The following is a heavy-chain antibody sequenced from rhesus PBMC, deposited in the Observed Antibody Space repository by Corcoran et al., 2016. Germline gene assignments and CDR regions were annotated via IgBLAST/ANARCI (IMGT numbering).Heavy chain of an antibody. J-gene: IGHJ4*01. CDR2: IYWDDHK. CDR1: GFSLTTSGMG. D-gene: IGHD1-26*01. V-gene: IGHV2-174*01. CDR3: ARYNWNYGYFDY. Sequence: QVTLKESGPALVKPTQTLTLTCTFSGFSLTTSGMGVSWIRQPPGKPLEWLALIYWDDHKRYSTSLKSRLTSSKDTSKNQVVLTMTNMDPVDTATYYCARYNWNYGYFDYWGQGVLVTVSS.